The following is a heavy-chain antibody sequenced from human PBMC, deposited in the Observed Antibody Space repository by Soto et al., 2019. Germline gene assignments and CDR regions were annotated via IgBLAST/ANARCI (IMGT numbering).Heavy chain of an antibody. CDR2: IYDSGST. Sequence: QVELQESGPGLVKPSQTLSLTCTVSGGSISSGGYYWSWIRQHPGKGLEWIGYIYDSGSTYYNPSLKTRXTXSXXTSKNQFSLKLSSVTAADTAVYYCASQATGWYPDYWGQGTLVTVSS. D-gene: IGHD6-19*01. CDR3: ASQATGWYPDY. V-gene: IGHV4-31*03. CDR1: GGSISSGGYY. J-gene: IGHJ4*02.